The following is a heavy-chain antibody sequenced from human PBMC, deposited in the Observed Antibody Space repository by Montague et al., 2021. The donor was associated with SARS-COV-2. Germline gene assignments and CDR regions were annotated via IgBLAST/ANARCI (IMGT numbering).Heavy chain of an antibody. CDR2: THQWGGT. Sequence: SETLSLTCAVSGDSINSEHWWSWVRQPPGKGLEWIVETHQWGGTNYNPSLRSRVSIFLDKSKNQFSLNLTSVTAADTAVYYCARDRPSTLKTFYYYALDVWGQGTTVTVSS. J-gene: IGHJ6*02. V-gene: IGHV4-4*02. CDR1: GDSINSEHW. D-gene: IGHD2-8*01. CDR3: ARDRPSTLKTFYYYALDV.